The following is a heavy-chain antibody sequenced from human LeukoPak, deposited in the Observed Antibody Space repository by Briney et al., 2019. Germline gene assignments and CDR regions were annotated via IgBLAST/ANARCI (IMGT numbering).Heavy chain of an antibody. V-gene: IGHV1-69*05. CDR3: ARYGAPGPHIAVAGTGGNYYGMDV. CDR1: GGTFSSYA. Sequence: GASVKVSCKASGGTFSSYAISWVRQAPGQGLEWMGGIIPIFGTANYAQKFQGRVTMTRNTSISTAYMELSSLRSEDTAVYYCARYGAPGPHIAVAGTGGNYYGMDVWGQGTTVTVSS. D-gene: IGHD6-19*01. CDR2: IIPIFGTA. J-gene: IGHJ6*02.